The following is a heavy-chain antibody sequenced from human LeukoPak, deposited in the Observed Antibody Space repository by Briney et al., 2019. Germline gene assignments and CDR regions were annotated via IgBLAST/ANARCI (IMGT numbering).Heavy chain of an antibody. CDR2: INHSGST. J-gene: IGHJ5*02. D-gene: IGHD3-22*01. Sequence: SETLSLTCAVYGGSFSGYYWSWIRQPPGKGLEWIGEINHSGSTNYNPSLKSRVTISVDTSKNQFSLKLSSVTAADTAVYYCARNGRWEYYDSSGYYEKSWFDPWGQGTLVTVSS. CDR3: ARNGRWEYYDSSGYYEKSWFDP. CDR1: GGSFSGYY. V-gene: IGHV4-34*01.